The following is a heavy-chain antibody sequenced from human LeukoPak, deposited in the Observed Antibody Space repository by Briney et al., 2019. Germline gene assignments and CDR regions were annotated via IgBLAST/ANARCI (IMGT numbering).Heavy chain of an antibody. Sequence: SETLSLTCTVSGGSISGLYWSWIRQPAGKGLEWVGRIYASGTANYNPSLQSRVIMSADRSKNQFSLELKSVTAADTAVYYCARVSHGYLYYMDIWGQGTTVTVSS. CDR3: ARVSHGYLYYMDI. J-gene: IGHJ6*03. CDR1: GGSISGLY. CDR2: IYASGTA. D-gene: IGHD3-22*01. V-gene: IGHV4-4*07.